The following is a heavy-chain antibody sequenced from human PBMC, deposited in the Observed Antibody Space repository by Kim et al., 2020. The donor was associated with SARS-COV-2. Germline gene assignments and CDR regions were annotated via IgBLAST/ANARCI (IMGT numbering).Heavy chain of an antibody. J-gene: IGHJ4*02. CDR2: IRTKRNDYAT. CDR1: GFTFSASA. D-gene: IGHD3-16*01. Sequence: GGSLRLSCAASGFTFSASAMHWVRQAPGKGLEWVGRIRTKRNDYATTYGVSVKGRFTISRDDSQNTAFLQMNSLTTEDTAVYYCVRPTFAMSFGGNNDVDCWGQGTLVTVSS. V-gene: IGHV3-73*01. CDR3: VRPTFAMSFGGNNDVDC.